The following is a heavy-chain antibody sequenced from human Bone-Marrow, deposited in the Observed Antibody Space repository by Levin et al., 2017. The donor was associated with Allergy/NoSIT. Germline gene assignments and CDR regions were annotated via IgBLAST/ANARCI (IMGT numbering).Heavy chain of an antibody. CDR3: ARDSGYSDFWSGYNWFDP. Sequence: SETLSLTCSVSGGSTSSYYWNWLRQPPGKGLEWIGYIYYTGTIKYNPSLKSRVTISLDASKNQFYLSLTSVTAADTAVYYCARDSGYSDFWSGYNWFDPWGQGTLVTVSS. J-gene: IGHJ5*02. V-gene: IGHV4-59*01. D-gene: IGHD3-3*01. CDR1: GGSTSSYY. CDR2: IYYTGTI.